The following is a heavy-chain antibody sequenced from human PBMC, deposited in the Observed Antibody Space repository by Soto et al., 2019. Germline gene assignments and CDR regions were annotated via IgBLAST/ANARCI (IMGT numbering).Heavy chain of an antibody. CDR3: AREGYCTNGICFPVGWFDT. CDR1: GGSVSSSDSY. Sequence: KTSETLSLTCTVSGGSVSSSDSYWGWIRQRPGKGLEWIGYIYHSGTTYYNPSLKSRVTMSVDKSKNQFSLRLNSVTAADTAVYYCAREGYCTNGICFPVGWFDTWGEGTLVTVSS. V-gene: IGHV4-31*03. J-gene: IGHJ5*02. D-gene: IGHD2-8*01. CDR2: IYHSGTT.